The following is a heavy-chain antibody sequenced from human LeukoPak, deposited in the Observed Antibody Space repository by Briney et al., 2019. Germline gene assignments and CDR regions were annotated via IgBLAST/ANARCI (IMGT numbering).Heavy chain of an antibody. CDR2: IYYSGST. J-gene: IGHJ4*02. D-gene: IGHD3-10*01. Sequence: PSETLSLTCKVSGGSISSYYWSWIRQPPGKGLEWIGYIYYSGSTNFNPSLKSRVTISVDTSKNQFSLKLSSVTAADTAVYYCARGWGRAGSYFFGFDYWGQGTLVTVSS. V-gene: IGHV4-59*01. CDR3: ARGWGRAGSYFFGFDY. CDR1: GGSISSYY.